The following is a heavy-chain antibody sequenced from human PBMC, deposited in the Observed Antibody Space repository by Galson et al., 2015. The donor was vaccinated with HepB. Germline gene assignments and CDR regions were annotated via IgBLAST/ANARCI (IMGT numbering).Heavy chain of an antibody. CDR3: ARGGAGGGPKFNWFDP. D-gene: IGHD2-15*01. Sequence: SVKVSCKASRYTFTAYYIHWVRQAPGHGLEWMGRINPYSGGTNYAQKFQGRVTMTRDTSITTAYMELSRLRSDDTAVYYCARGGAGGGPKFNWFDPWGQGTLVTVSS. CDR1: RYTFTAYY. J-gene: IGHJ5*02. CDR2: INPYSGGT. V-gene: IGHV1-2*06.